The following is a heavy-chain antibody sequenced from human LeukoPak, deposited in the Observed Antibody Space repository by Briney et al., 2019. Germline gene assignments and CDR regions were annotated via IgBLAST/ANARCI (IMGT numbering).Heavy chain of an antibody. D-gene: IGHD3-9*01. V-gene: IGHV3-43*01. CDR1: GFTFDDYT. CDR2: ISGDGSTT. CDR3: AKDGSPLTSYFDS. Sequence: GSLRLSCAASGFTFDDYTMHWVRQVPGRGLEWLSLISGDGSTTYYADSVKGQFTVSRDNSKNSLYLQMHTLSTEDTALYYCAKDGSPLTSYFDSWGQGTLVTVSS. J-gene: IGHJ4*02.